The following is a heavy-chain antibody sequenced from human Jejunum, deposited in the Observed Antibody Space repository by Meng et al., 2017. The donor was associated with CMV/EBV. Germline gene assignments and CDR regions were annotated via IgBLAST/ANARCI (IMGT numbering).Heavy chain of an antibody. J-gene: IGHJ5*02. Sequence: SGDYYWTRISQPPGKGLEWIGFIKYNWRTYYNPSLKSRVTISIDTSKNQFSLRLSSVTAADAAVYYCARTQDCSSTSCYTGFDPWGQGTLVTVSS. V-gene: IGHV4-30-4*08. CDR3: ARTQDCSSTSCYTGFDP. CDR2: IKYNWRT. D-gene: IGHD2-2*01. CDR1: SGDYY.